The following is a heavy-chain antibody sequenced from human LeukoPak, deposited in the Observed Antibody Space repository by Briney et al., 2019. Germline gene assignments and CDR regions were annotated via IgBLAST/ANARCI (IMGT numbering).Heavy chain of an antibody. D-gene: IGHD5-18*01. CDR3: AKENSYGYAAN. CDR1: GFTFSTYG. J-gene: IGHJ4*02. V-gene: IGHV3-30*18. CDR2: ISYAGNNE. Sequence: PGRSLRLSCAASGFTFSTYGMLWVRQAPGKGLEWLAVISYAGNNEYYADSVKGRFTISRDNSNNTLCLQMSSLRAEDTAVYYCAKENSYGYAANWGQGTLVTVSS.